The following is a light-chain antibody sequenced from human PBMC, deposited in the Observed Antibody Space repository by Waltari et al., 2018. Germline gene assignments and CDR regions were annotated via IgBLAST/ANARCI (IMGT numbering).Light chain of an antibody. CDR1: QSLTTN. CDR3: HQYNNGPPYN. Sequence: EIVMTQSPATLSVSPGERAVLSCRASQSLTTNLAWYQQKPCPAPRLLISGASTGATKIPARFSGSGSGTEFNLTISSLQSEDFAVYYCHQYNNGPPYNFGQGTKLEI. J-gene: IGKJ2*01. V-gene: IGKV3-15*01. CDR2: GAS.